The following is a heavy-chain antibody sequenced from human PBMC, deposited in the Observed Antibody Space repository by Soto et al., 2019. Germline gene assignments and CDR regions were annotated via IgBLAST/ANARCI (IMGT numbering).Heavy chain of an antibody. V-gene: IGHV4-38-2*01. CDR3: ARLRAWGYSPGPFNL. CDR2: ISHSGST. Sequence: PSETLSLTGAVSGYSISSGYYWGWIRQPPGKGLEWIGSISHSGSTYYNPSLKSRVTISVDTSKKQFSLKLTSVTAADTAVYYFARLRAWGYSPGPFNLWGQGTLVTVS. D-gene: IGHD6-13*01. CDR1: GYSISSGYY. J-gene: IGHJ5*02.